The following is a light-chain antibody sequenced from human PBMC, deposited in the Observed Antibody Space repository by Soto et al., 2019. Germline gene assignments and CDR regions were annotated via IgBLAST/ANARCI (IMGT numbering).Light chain of an antibody. V-gene: IGKV3-20*01. Sequence: EIVLTQSPGTLSLSPGERATLSCRASQSVSSSYLAWYQQKPGQAPRLLIYNASNRASGIPDRFSGSGSGTGFTLTISRLEPEDFAVYYCHQYAYAPWTFGQGTKVDIK. CDR3: HQYAYAPWT. CDR1: QSVSSSY. J-gene: IGKJ1*01. CDR2: NAS.